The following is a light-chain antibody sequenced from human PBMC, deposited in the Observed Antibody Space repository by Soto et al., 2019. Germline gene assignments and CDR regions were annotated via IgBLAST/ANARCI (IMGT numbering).Light chain of an antibody. CDR1: QDIGNY. V-gene: IGKV1-17*03. CDR2: AAS. CDR3: LQYNIYPST. J-gene: IGKJ4*01. Sequence: DIPMTQSPSAMSASVGDRVTITCRASQDIGNYLAWLQQKPGKGPRRLIFAASILRNGVPSRFSGSGSGTEFTLTISSLRPEDFAIYYCLQYNIYPSTFGGGTKVEIK.